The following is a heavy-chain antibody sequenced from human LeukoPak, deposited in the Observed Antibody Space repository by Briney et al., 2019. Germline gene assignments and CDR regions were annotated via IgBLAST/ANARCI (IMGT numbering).Heavy chain of an antibody. CDR1: GFTFSSYA. CDR3: AKDEGADY. Sequence: PGGSLRPSCAASGFTFSSYAMSWVRQAPGKGLEWVAFIRYDGSNKYYADSVKGRFTISRDNSKNTLYLQMNSLRAEDTAVYYCAKDEGADYWGQGTLVTVSS. CDR2: IRYDGSNK. J-gene: IGHJ4*02. V-gene: IGHV3-30*02.